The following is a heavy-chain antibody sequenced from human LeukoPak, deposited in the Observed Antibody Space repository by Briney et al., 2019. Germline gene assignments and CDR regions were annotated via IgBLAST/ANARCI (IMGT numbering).Heavy chain of an antibody. D-gene: IGHD3-22*01. Sequence: GGSLRLSCAASGFGFGQYEMNWVRQAPGKGLEWIAYNSVRAGTIYYGDSAEGRFTISRDDAKNSLYLQMNGLRVEDTAIYYCAKDFPHYYEVPHGMDVWGQGTTVTV. CDR1: GFGFGQYE. CDR3: AKDFPHYYEVPHGMDV. V-gene: IGHV3-48*03. CDR2: NSVRAGTI. J-gene: IGHJ6*02.